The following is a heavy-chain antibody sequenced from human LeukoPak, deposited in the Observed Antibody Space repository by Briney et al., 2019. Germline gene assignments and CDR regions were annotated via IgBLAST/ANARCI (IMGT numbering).Heavy chain of an antibody. CDR1: GGSISSSSYY. J-gene: IGHJ4*02. CDR2: IYYSGST. CDR3: ARVYSGSYYALGY. D-gene: IGHD1-26*01. V-gene: IGHV4-39*01. Sequence: SETLSLTCTVSGGSISSSSYYWGWLRQPPGKGLESIGSIYYSGSTYYNPSLKSRVTISVDTSKNQFSLKLSSVTAADTAVYYCARVYSGSYYALGYWGQGTLVTVSS.